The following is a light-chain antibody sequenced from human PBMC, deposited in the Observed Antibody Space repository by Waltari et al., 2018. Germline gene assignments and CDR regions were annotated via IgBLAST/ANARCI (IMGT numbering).Light chain of an antibody. J-gene: IGLJ1*01. Sequence: QSALTQPASVPGSPGPAITISCTGTDRDVGSYNFVSWYRQPPGKAPHLIIYEVSERPPGISDRCSGAKSDNTASLTISGLQADDEAVYYCSSYTTSNAPGVFGTGTKVTVL. CDR1: DRDVGSYNF. CDR2: EVS. V-gene: IGLV2-14*01. CDR3: SSYTTSNAPGV.